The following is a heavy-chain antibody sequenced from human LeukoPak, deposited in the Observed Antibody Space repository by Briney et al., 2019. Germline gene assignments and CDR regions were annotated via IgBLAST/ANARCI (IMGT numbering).Heavy chain of an antibody. Sequence: SETLSLTCTVSGGSISSYYWSWIRQPPGKGLEWVGYMCYSGSGESNHSLKSRVTISVDTSKHQFSLKLSSVTAADTAVYYCARGVSYYDSSGYKHWGQGTLVTVSS. CDR1: GGSISSYY. V-gene: IGHV4-59*01. J-gene: IGHJ1*01. CDR3: ARGVSYYDSSGYKH. D-gene: IGHD3-22*01. CDR2: MCYSGSG.